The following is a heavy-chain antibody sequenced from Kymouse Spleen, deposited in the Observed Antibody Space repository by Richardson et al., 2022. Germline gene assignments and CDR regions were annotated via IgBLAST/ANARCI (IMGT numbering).Heavy chain of an antibody. D-gene: IGHD5-18,IGHD5-18*01. V-gene: IGHV3-15*01. CDR2: IKSKTDGGTT. CDR3: TTDRSGYSYGLYSSSVDY. Sequence: EVQLVESGGGLVKPGGSLRLSCAASGFTFSNAWMSWVRQAPGKGLEWVGRIKSKTDGGTTDYAAPVKGRFTISRDDSKNTLYLQMNSLKTEDTAVYYCTTDRSGYSYGLYSSSVDYWGQGTLVTVSS. CDR1: GFTFSNAW. J-gene: IGHJ4*02.